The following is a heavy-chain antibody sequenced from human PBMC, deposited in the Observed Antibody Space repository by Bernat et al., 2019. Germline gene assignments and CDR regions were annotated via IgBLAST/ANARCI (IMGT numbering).Heavy chain of an antibody. CDR3: AKDSPVLTI. Sequence: EVQLVESGGGLVQPGESLRLSCVASGFTFGSYGMTWVRQASGEGLEWVSAISGSGGSTYYADSVKGRFTISRDNSKNTLYLQMNSLRGEDTATYYCAKDSPVLTIWGQGTMVTVSS. V-gene: IGHV3-23*04. J-gene: IGHJ3*02. CDR1: GFTFGSYG. D-gene: IGHD3-10*01. CDR2: ISGSGGST.